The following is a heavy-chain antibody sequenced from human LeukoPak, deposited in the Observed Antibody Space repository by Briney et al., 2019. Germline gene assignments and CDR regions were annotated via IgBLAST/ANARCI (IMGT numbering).Heavy chain of an antibody. CDR3: ARDDGGLFDY. Sequence: GGSLRLSCAAYGFTFDDYGMSWVRQAPGKGLEWVSGINWNGGSTGYADSVKGRFTISRVNAKNSLYLQMNSLRAEDTALYYCARDDGGLFDYWGQGTLVTVSS. CDR2: INWNGGST. D-gene: IGHD3-10*01. J-gene: IGHJ4*02. V-gene: IGHV3-20*04. CDR1: GFTFDDYG.